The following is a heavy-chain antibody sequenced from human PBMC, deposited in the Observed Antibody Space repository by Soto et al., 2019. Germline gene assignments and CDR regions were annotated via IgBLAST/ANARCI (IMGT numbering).Heavy chain of an antibody. Sequence: QVQLQESGPGLVKPSQTLSLTCTVSGDSISSGAYYWSWIRQRPGKGLEWIGYIYYSGDTSYNPSLKRRVTISTARSENQFSLKLPSLPAADTAVYYCAREYCSTRRVHDYWGQGTLVAVSS. CDR3: AREYCSTRRVHDY. V-gene: IGHV4-31*03. D-gene: IGHD2-15*01. CDR2: IYYSGDT. CDR1: GDSISSGAYY. J-gene: IGHJ4*02.